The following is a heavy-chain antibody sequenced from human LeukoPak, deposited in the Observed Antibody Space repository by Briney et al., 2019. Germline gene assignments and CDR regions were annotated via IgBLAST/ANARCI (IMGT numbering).Heavy chain of an antibody. J-gene: IGHJ3*02. D-gene: IGHD3-22*01. V-gene: IGHV3-23*01. CDR2: ISGSGGST. CDR3: AKVSHYYDLKGHPSIDAFDN. Sequence: GASLRLSCAASGFTFSSYAMSWVRQAPGKGLGWVSAISGSGGSTYYADSVKGRFTISRDNSKNTLYLQMNSLRAEDTAVYYCAKVSHYYDLKGHPSIDAFDNWGQGTMVTVSS. CDR1: GFTFSSYA.